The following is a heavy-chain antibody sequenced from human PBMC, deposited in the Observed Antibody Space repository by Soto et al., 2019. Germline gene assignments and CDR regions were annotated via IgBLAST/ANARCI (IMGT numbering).Heavy chain of an antibody. CDR1: GFNFSSYV. CDR3: ARDGQWLPRDGLRSSYYFDY. V-gene: IGHV3-33*01. J-gene: IGHJ4*02. CDR2: IWYDGGNK. D-gene: IGHD6-19*01. Sequence: GGSLRVSCAASGFNFSSYVMHWVRQAPGKGLEWVAVIWYDGGNKYYADSVKGRFTISRDNSKNTLYLQMNSLRAEDTAVYYCARDGQWLPRDGLRSSYYFDYWGQGTLVTVSS.